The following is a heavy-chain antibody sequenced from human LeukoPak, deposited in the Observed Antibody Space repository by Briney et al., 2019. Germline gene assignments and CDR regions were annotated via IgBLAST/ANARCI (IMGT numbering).Heavy chain of an antibody. D-gene: IGHD5-12*01. J-gene: IGHJ4*02. CDR2: ISYDGSNK. CDR3: ARVSDDSGYPFTLDY. CDR1: GFTFSSYA. Sequence: GGSLRLSCAASGFTFSSYAMHWVRQAPGKGLEWVAVISYDGSNKYYADSVKGRFTISRDNTKNTLDLQMNSLRAEDTAVYYCARVSDDSGYPFTLDYWGQGTLVTVSS. V-gene: IGHV3-30*04.